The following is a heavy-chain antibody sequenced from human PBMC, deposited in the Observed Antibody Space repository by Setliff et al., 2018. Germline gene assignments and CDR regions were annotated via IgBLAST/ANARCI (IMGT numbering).Heavy chain of an antibody. D-gene: IGHD3-10*01. V-gene: IGHV3-7*01. CDR1: GYSISSGF. Sequence: ETLSLTCAVSGYSISSGFSWVWIRQSPGKGLEWLASINPHGSEKYYADSVKGRFTISRDNAKNSLSLQMNNLRTEDTAVYYCFGAGTCSYWGQGTLVTVSS. CDR3: FGAGTCSY. J-gene: IGHJ4*02. CDR2: INPHGSEK.